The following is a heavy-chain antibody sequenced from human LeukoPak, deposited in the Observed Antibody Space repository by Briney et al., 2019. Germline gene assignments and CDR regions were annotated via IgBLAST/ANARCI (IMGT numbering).Heavy chain of an antibody. CDR3: ATDRYSGKYYDY. J-gene: IGHJ4*02. D-gene: IGHD1-26*01. CDR1: GLTFRNYG. CDR2: IWYDGSNK. Sequence: GKSLRLSCAASGLTFRNYGMHWVRQAPGKGLEWVAVIWYDGSNKYYADSVKGRFTISRDNSKDTLYLQTNSLRAEDTAVYYCATDRYSGKYYDYWGQGTLVSVSS. V-gene: IGHV3-33*01.